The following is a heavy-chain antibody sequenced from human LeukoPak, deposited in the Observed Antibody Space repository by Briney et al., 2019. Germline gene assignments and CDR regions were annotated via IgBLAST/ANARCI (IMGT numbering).Heavy chain of an antibody. Sequence: PGGSLRLSCAASGFTISSYAMSWVRQAPGKGLEWVSAISGSGGSTYYADSVKGRFTISRDNSKNTLYLQMNSLRGEDTAVYYCAKGGLNCFDPWGQGSLVTVTS. D-gene: IGHD5-12*01. J-gene: IGHJ5*02. CDR1: GFTISSYA. V-gene: IGHV3-23*01. CDR3: AKGGLNCFDP. CDR2: ISGSGGST.